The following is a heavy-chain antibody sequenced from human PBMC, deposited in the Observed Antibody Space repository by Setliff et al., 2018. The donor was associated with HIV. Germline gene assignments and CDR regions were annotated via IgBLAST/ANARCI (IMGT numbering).Heavy chain of an antibody. V-gene: IGHV4-38-2*02. CDR1: GDSISSDFY. CDR3: ASRVYYYDSNNFLREEGFDP. Sequence: PSETLSLTCTVSGDSISSDFYWGWIRQPPGKGLEWIGSIYHSGNTYYNPSLKSRVTISIDTSKNQFSLNLTSVTAADTAVYYCASRVYYYDSNNFLREEGFDPWGQGTLVTVSS. D-gene: IGHD3-22*01. CDR2: IYHSGNT. J-gene: IGHJ5*02.